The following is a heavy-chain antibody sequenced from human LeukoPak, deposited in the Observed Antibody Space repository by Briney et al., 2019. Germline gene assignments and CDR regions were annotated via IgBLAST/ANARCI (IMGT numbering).Heavy chain of an antibody. Sequence: GGSLRLSCAASGFTFSSFSMNWIRQAPGKGLEWVSYISSNSYAGFYEDSVKGRFTISRDTAQNSLYLQMNSLRAEDTAVYYCARGADSNNWYADRPFDIWGQGTMVTVSS. CDR3: ARGADSNNWYADRPFDI. CDR2: ISSNSYAG. J-gene: IGHJ3*02. V-gene: IGHV3-48*04. D-gene: IGHD6-13*01. CDR1: GFTFSSFS.